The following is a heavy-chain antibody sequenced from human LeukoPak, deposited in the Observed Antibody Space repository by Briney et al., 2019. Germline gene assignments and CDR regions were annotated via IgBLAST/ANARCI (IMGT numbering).Heavy chain of an antibody. CDR1: GGSISSYY. Sequence: SETLSLTCTVSGGSISSYYWSWIRQPPGKGLEWIGYIYYSRSTNYNPSPKRRVTLSVDTSKNQFSLQLSSVTAADTAVYYCARVRWYYYGSGSYYNDAFDIWGQGTMVTVSS. CDR3: ARVRWYYYGSGSYYNDAFDI. D-gene: IGHD3-10*01. V-gene: IGHV4-59*01. CDR2: IYYSRST. J-gene: IGHJ3*02.